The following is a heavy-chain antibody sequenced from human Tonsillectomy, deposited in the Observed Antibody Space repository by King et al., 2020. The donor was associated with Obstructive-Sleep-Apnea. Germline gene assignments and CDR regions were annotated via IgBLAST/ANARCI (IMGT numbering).Heavy chain of an antibody. D-gene: IGHD6-25*01. J-gene: IGHJ4*02. Sequence: QLVQSGAEVKKPGASVKVSCRASGYTFTTYGITWVRQAPGQGLEWMGWISAYNGHTNYAQKLQGRVTMTADTSTSTACMDLRSLRSDDTAVYHCARGIAAGDYWGQGTLVTVSS. CDR1: GYTFTTYG. CDR2: ISAYNGHT. V-gene: IGHV1-18*01. CDR3: ARGIAAGDY.